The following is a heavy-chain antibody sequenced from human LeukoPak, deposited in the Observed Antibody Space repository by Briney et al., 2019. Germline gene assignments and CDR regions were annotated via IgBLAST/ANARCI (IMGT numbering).Heavy chain of an antibody. J-gene: IGHJ4*02. CDR2: ISGSASST. CDR3: AKDRGIISDY. CDR1: GFTFSSYA. D-gene: IGHD3-10*01. Sequence: PGGSLRLSCAASGFTFSSYAMSWVRQAPGQGLEWVSAISGSASSTYYADSAKGRFTISRDNSKNTLYLQMNSLRAEDTAVYYCAKDRGIISDYWGQGTLVTVSS. V-gene: IGHV3-23*01.